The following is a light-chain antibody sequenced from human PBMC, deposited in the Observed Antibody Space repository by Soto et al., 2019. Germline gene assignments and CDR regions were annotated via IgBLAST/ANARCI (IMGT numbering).Light chain of an antibody. V-gene: IGKV3-15*01. Sequence: EIVMTQAPATLSVSPVERATLSCRSSQSLSSNLAWYQQKPGQAPRLLIYGASTRATGIPARFSGSGSGTEFHLTISRLQSEDFTVYYCQQYNNWPLTCGGGTKGDIK. J-gene: IGKJ4*01. CDR3: QQYNNWPLT. CDR2: GAS. CDR1: QSLSSN.